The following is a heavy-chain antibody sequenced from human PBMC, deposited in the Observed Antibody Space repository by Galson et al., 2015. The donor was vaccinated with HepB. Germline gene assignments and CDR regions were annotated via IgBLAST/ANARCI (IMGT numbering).Heavy chain of an antibody. D-gene: IGHD6-19*01. CDR3: VRDFGAWSDY. Sequence: SLRLSCAASGFTFHDFWMHWVRQAPGKGLEWVSRINKDGTITSYSDSVRGRFTISRDNDKDTLYLQMNSLTVGDTATYYCVRDFGAWSDYWGQGALLTVST. CDR2: INKDGTIT. J-gene: IGHJ4*02. CDR1: GFTFHDFW. V-gene: IGHV3-74*01.